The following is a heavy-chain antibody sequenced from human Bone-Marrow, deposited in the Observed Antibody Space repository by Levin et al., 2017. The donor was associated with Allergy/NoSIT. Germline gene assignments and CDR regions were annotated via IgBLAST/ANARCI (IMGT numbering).Heavy chain of an antibody. CDR1: GFTFSSYG. V-gene: IGHV3-30*18. D-gene: IGHD1-26*01. Sequence: GGSLRLSCAASGFTFSSYGMHWVRQAPGKGLEWVAVISYDGSNKYYADSVKGRFTISRDNSKNILYLQMNSLRAEDTAVYYCAKDGPHSYTYYYYGMDVWGQGTTVTVSS. J-gene: IGHJ6*02. CDR2: ISYDGSNK. CDR3: AKDGPHSYTYYYYGMDV.